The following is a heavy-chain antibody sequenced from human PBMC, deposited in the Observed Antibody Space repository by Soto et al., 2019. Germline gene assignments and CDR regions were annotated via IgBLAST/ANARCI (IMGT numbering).Heavy chain of an antibody. Sequence: GVALRDDCSASGVTFRSYSVNWVRPAPGKELEWVSYIISSSSTIYYADPVKGRFTISRDNAKNSLYLQMNSLRDEDTAVYYCAREGLGYCSGGSCQGLSYYYYGMDVWGQGTTVTVSS. D-gene: IGHD2-15*01. CDR3: AREGLGYCSGGSCQGLSYYYYGMDV. CDR2: IISSSSTI. V-gene: IGHV3-48*02. CDR1: GVTFRSYS. J-gene: IGHJ6*02.